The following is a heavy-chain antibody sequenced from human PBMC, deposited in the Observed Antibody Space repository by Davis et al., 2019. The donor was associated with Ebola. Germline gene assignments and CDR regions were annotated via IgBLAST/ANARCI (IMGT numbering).Heavy chain of an antibody. CDR2: IKTDGSCT. J-gene: IGHJ6*02. D-gene: IGHD4-17*01. V-gene: IGHV3-74*01. Sequence: GESLKISCAASGFTFSSYWMHWVRQAPGKGLVWVSRIKTDGSCTNYADSVKGRFAIFRDNAKNTLYLQMNSLRAEDTAVYYCANRPSVTLYYYGMDVWGQGTTVTVSS. CDR1: GFTFSSYW. CDR3: ANRPSVTLYYYGMDV.